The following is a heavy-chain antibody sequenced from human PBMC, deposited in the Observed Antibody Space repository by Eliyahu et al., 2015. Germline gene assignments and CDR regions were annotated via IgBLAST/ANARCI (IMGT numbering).Heavy chain of an antibody. CDR2: VYPHDSET. CDR1: DYSFTXPW. J-gene: IGHJ6*02. Sequence: EEDLVQSGAEVKEAGESLKISCKGSDYSFTXPWXAWVRQVPXKGLEWMGXVYPHDSETRYSPSFQGHITFSADKSIRTAYLQWSSLKASDTAIYYCARHKGFSSSWTXGDYYYAMDVWGQGTTVIVS. V-gene: IGHV5-51*01. D-gene: IGHD6-13*01. CDR3: ARHKGFSSSWTXGDYYYAMDV.